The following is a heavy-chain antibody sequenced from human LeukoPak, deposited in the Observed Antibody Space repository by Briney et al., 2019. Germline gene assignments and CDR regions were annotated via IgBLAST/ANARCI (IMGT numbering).Heavy chain of an antibody. CDR1: GYTFTSYD. D-gene: IGHD3-22*01. CDR2: MNPNSGNT. CDR3: ARGHYYDSSGYTHY. Sequence: ASVKVSCKASGYTFTSYDINWVRQATGQGLEWMGWMNPNSGNTGYAQKLQGRVTMTTDTSTSTAYMELRSLRSDDTAVYYCARGHYYDSSGYTHYWGQGTLVTVSS. J-gene: IGHJ4*02. V-gene: IGHV1-8*01.